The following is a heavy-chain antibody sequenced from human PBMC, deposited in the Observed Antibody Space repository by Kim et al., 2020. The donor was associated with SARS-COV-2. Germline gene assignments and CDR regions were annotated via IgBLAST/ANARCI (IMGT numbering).Heavy chain of an antibody. Sequence: GGSLRLSCATSGFTFGGYYMGWIRLAPGKGLEWVRVIRSEGYGVTADYATCVKGRFTISRDDSRGIALLQMNSLQSVDTGISFCTRTRGITLVPSTYFDSWGRGILITVSS. J-gene: IGHJ4*02. CDR3: TRTRGITLVPSTYFDS. CDR1: GFTFGGYY. CDR2: IRSEGYGVTA. V-gene: IGHV3-49*03. D-gene: IGHD3-10*01.